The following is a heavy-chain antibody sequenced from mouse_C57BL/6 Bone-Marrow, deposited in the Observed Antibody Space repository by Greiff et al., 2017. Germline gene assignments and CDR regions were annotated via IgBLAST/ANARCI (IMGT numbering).Heavy chain of an antibody. Sequence: VQLQQSGAELVRPGASVKLSCTASGFNIKDDYMHWVKQRPEQGLEWIGWIDPENGDTEYASKFQGKATITADTSSNTAYLQRSSLTSEDTAVYYCTTPIYYAMDYWGQGTSVTVSS. J-gene: IGHJ4*01. CDR3: TTPIYYAMDY. V-gene: IGHV14-4*01. CDR1: GFNIKDDY. CDR2: IDPENGDT.